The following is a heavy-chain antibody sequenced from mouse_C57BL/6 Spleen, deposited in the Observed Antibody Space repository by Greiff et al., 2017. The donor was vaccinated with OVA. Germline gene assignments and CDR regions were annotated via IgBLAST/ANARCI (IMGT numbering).Heavy chain of an antibody. CDR1: GFSLTSYG. CDR3: AKNDGDDRVWFCC. CDR2: IWRGGST. D-gene: IGHD2-12*01. J-gene: IGHJ3*01. V-gene: IGHV2-5*01. Sequence: VKLVESGPGLVQPSQSLSITCTVSGFSLTSYGVHWVRQSPGKGLEWLGVIWRGGSTDYNAAFMSRLSITKDNSKSQVFFKMNILQADYTAIYYCAKNDGDDRVWFCCWGQGALVTVSA.